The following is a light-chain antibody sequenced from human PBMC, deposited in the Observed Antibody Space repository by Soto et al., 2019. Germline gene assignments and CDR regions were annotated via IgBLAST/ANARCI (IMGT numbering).Light chain of an antibody. J-gene: IGLJ1*01. Sequence: QSVLPQPASVSGSPGQSITISCTGTSTDVGGYNYVSWYQQHPGKAPKLMIYEVSNRPSGVSNRFSGSKSGDTASLTISGLQAEDEADYYCTSYTSRSTLVFGTGTKVTVL. CDR3: TSYTSRSTLV. V-gene: IGLV2-14*01. CDR1: STDVGGYNY. CDR2: EVS.